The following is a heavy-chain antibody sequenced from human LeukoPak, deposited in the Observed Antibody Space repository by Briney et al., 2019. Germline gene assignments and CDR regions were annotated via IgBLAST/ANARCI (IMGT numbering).Heavy chain of an antibody. CDR3: ARAKGSGSSDYYYYMDV. V-gene: IGHV4-34*01. Sequence: SETLSLTCAVYGGSFSGYYWSWIRQPPGKGLEWIGEINHSGSTNYNPSLKSRVTISVDTSKNQFSLKLSSVTAADTAVYYCARAKGSGSSDYYYYMDVWGKGTTVTISS. CDR2: INHSGST. CDR1: GGSFSGYY. J-gene: IGHJ6*03. D-gene: IGHD3-10*01.